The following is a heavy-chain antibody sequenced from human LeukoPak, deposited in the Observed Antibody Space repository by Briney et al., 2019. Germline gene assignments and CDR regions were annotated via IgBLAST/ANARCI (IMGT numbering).Heavy chain of an antibody. CDR1: GGSISSGGYS. Sequence: SQTLSLTCAVSGGSISSGGYSWSWIRQPPGKGLEWIGYIYHSGSTYYNPSLKSRVTISVDTSKNQFSLKLSSVTAADTAVYYCARVACSSTSCYIRYWGQGTLVTVSS. J-gene: IGHJ4*02. V-gene: IGHV4-30-2*05. D-gene: IGHD2-2*02. CDR2: IYHSGST. CDR3: ARVACSSTSCYIRY.